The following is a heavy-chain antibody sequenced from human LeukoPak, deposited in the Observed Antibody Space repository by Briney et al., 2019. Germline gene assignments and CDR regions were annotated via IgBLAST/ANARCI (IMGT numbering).Heavy chain of an antibody. J-gene: IGHJ4*02. Sequence: GESLKISCKGSGYTFTYYYIGWVRQTPGKGLEWMGIISPGDSDARYSPSLQGQVTISADKSISTAYLRWSSLKASDTAMYYCARRYCSSTSCNPYFFDYWGQGTLVTVSS. CDR2: ISPGDSDA. V-gene: IGHV5-51*01. CDR1: GYTFTYYY. D-gene: IGHD2-2*01. CDR3: ARRYCSSTSCNPYFFDY.